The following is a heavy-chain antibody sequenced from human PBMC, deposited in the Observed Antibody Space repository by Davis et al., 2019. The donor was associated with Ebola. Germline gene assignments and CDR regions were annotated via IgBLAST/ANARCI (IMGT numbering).Heavy chain of an antibody. CDR3: ARGDGYDVAFDI. CDR1: GLTVSSSY. D-gene: IGHD5-24*01. V-gene: IGHV3-53*01. J-gene: IGHJ3*02. CDR2: IFSGGTT. Sequence: GESLKISCAASGLTVSSSYMSWVRQAPGKGLEWVSVIFSGGTTYYGDSVKGRFTISRDNSKNTLYLQMNSLRAGDTAVYYCARGDGYDVAFDIWGQGTMVTVSS.